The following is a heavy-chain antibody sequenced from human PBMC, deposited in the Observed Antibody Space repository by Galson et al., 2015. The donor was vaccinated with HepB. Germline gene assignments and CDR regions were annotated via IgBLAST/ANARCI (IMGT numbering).Heavy chain of an antibody. J-gene: IGHJ4*02. CDR3: TTVVGSSWYRITHFDY. V-gene: IGHV3-15*07. CDR2: IKSKTDGGTT. D-gene: IGHD6-13*01. CDR1: GFTFSNAW. Sequence: SLRLSCAASGFTFSNAWMNWVRQAPGKGLEWVGRIKSKTDGGTTDYAAPVKGRFTISRDDSKNTLYLQINSLKTEDTAVYYCTTVVGSSWYRITHFDYWGQGTLVTVSS.